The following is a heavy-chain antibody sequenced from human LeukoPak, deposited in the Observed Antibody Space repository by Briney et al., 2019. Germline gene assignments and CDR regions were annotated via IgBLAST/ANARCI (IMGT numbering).Heavy chain of an antibody. J-gene: IGHJ4*02. CDR2: INHSGST. D-gene: IGHD2-21*02. CDR1: GGSFSGYY. CDR3: ARAVHCGADCYLD. V-gene: IGHV4-34*01. Sequence: SETLSLTCAVYGGSFSGYYWSWIRQPPGKGLEWIGEINHSGSTNYNPSLKSRVTISVDTSKNQFSLKLSSVTAADTAVYYCARAVHCGADCYLDWGQGTLVTVSS.